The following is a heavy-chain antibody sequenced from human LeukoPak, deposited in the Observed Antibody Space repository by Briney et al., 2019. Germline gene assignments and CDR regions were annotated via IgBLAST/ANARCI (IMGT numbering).Heavy chain of an antibody. CDR2: ISAYSGKT. CDR1: GYTFTSYG. J-gene: IGHJ4*02. Sequence: ASVKVSCKASGYTFTSYGLSWVRQAPGQGLEWMGWISAYSGKTNYAQNLQGRVTMTTDTSTSTAYMELRSLRSDDTAVYYCARTYGGFGELEDYWGQGTLVTVSS. V-gene: IGHV1-18*01. CDR3: ARTYGGFGELEDY. D-gene: IGHD3-10*01.